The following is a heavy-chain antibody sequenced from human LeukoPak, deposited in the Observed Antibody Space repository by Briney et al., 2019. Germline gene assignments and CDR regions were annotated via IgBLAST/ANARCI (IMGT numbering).Heavy chain of an antibody. D-gene: IGHD2-8*02. J-gene: IGHJ4*02. CDR2: VSSDGTT. CDR1: GDSVTSYY. Sequence: SLETLSLTCSVSGDSVTSYYWSWIRQPPGKGLEWIGYVSSDGTTNYTPSLRSRVIMSVDTAKNHISLSLTSLTAADTAIYYCAGLDCTGDGCYNHWGQGTLVTVSS. V-gene: IGHV4-59*04. CDR3: AGLDCTGDGCYNH.